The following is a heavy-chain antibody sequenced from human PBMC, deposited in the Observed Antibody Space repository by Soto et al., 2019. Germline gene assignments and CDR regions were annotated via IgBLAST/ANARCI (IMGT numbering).Heavy chain of an antibody. Sequence: GGSLRLSCAASGFTFDDYAMHWVRQAPGKGLEWVSGISWNSGSIGYADSVKGRFTISRDDAKNSLYLQMNSLRAEDTALYYCAKERYYYGSGSYSDFDYWGQGTMVTVYS. CDR2: ISWNSGSI. J-gene: IGHJ4*02. CDR1: GFTFDDYA. D-gene: IGHD3-10*01. CDR3: AKERYYYGSGSYSDFDY. V-gene: IGHV3-9*01.